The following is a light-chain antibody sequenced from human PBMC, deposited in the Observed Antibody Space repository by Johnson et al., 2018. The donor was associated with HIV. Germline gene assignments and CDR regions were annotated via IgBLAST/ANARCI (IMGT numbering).Light chain of an antibody. V-gene: IGLV1-51*02. CDR1: SSNIGNNY. Sequence: QSVLTQPPSVSAAPGQKVTISCSGSSSNIGNNYVSWYQQLPETAPKLLIYENNKRPSGIPDRFSCSKSGTSATLGITGLQTGDEADYYCGTWDSSLSAYVFGTGTKVTVL. J-gene: IGLJ1*01. CDR3: GTWDSSLSAYV. CDR2: ENN.